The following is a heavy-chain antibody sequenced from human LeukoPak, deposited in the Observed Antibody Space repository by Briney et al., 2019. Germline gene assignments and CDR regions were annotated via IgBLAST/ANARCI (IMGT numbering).Heavy chain of an antibody. D-gene: IGHD3-22*01. Sequence: PGGSLRLSCSASNFIFYSFAMHWVRQAPGKGLEWVAAILKDGSNSYYADAVKGRFTISRDNGENTLYLEMNSLRLEDTAIYFCARVGRDWFDDSGLNAFDIWGQGTPVTVSS. J-gene: IGHJ3*02. CDR3: ARVGRDWFDDSGLNAFDI. CDR1: NFIFYSFA. V-gene: IGHV3-30*04. CDR2: ILKDGSNS.